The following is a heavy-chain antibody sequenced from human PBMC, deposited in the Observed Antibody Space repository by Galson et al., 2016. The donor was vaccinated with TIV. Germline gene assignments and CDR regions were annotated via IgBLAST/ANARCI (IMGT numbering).Heavy chain of an antibody. D-gene: IGHD5-24*01. V-gene: IGHV3-48*03. J-gene: IGHJ6*02. CDR2: ISSSGSII. CDR1: GFTFNNHE. CDR3: ARDKFEMAGVYFFGMDL. Sequence: SLSCAASGFTFNNHEMSWVRQAPGQGLEWISYISSSGSIIYYADSVKGRFTISRDNAKNSLYLQMNSLRAEDTAIYYCARDKFEMAGVYFFGMDLWGQATTVTVSS.